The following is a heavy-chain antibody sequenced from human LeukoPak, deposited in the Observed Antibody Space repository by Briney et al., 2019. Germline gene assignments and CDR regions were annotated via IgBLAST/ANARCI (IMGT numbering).Heavy chain of an antibody. CDR1: GFTFSSYW. V-gene: IGHV3-74*01. CDR2: INSDGSST. J-gene: IGHJ4*02. Sequence: PGGSLRLSCAASGFTFSSYWMHWVRQAPGKGLVWVSRINSDGSSTSYADSVKGRFTIPRDNAKNTLYLQMNSLRAEDTAVYYCARVMWELLPDYWGQGTLVTVSS. CDR3: ARVMWELLPDY. D-gene: IGHD1-26*01.